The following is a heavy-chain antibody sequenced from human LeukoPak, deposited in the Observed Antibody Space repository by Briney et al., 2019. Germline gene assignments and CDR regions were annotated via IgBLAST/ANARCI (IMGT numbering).Heavy chain of an antibody. V-gene: IGHV3-11*06. CDR1: GFTFSDYY. J-gene: IGHJ4*02. CDR2: ISSSSSYT. Sequence: TAGGSLRLSCAASGFTFSDYYMSWIRQAPGKRLEWVSYISSSSSYTNYADSVKGRFTISRDNAKNSLYLQMNSLRAEDTAVYYCARGASSSHDYWGQGTLVTVSS. CDR3: ARGASSSHDY. D-gene: IGHD6-13*01.